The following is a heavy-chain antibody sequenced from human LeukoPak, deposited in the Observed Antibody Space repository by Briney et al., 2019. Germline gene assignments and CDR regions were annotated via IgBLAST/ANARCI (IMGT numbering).Heavy chain of an antibody. CDR3: ARDRSYYYDSSDYYFNY. D-gene: IGHD3-22*01. CDR1: GGTFSSYA. Sequence: GSSVKVSCKASGGTFSSYAISWVRQAPGQGLEWMGRIIPIFGTANYAQKFQGRVTITTDESTSTAYMELSSLRSEDTAVYYCARDRSYYYDSSDYYFNYWGQGTLVTVSS. CDR2: IIPIFGTA. J-gene: IGHJ4*02. V-gene: IGHV1-69*05.